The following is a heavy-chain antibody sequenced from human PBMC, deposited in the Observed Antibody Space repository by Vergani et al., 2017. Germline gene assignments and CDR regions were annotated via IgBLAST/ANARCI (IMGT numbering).Heavy chain of an antibody. V-gene: IGHV1-46*03. Sequence: QVLLVQSGAEVKKPGASVRVSCKTSGYTFTNYYIHWVRQAPGQGLEWMGIINPSGGSTTYAQQFQGRLTMTRDTSTSTVYMDLSNLRSEDTAVYYCARPHGDILPPDPRRLDYWRQGTLVTVSS. J-gene: IGHJ4*02. CDR2: INPSGGST. CDR3: ARPHGDILPPDPRRLDY. CDR1: GYTFTNYY.